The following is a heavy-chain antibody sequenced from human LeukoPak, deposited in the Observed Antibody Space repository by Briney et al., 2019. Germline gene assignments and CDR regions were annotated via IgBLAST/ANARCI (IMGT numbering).Heavy chain of an antibody. CDR3: AHVSSGGGYCSSTSCLHYFDY. V-gene: IGHV2-5*01. D-gene: IGHD2-2*01. CDR1: GFSLSTSGVG. Sequence: SGPTLVKPTQTLTLTCTFSGFSLSTSGVGVGWIRQPPGKALEWLALIYWNDDKRYSPSLQSRLTITKNTSKNQVVLTMTNMDPVDTATYYCAHVSSGGGYCSSTSCLHYFDYWGQGTLVTVSS. J-gene: IGHJ4*02. CDR2: IYWNDDK.